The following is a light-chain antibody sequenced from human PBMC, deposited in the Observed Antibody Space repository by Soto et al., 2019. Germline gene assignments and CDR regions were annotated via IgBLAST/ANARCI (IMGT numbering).Light chain of an antibody. CDR1: QSVLSS. CDR2: GAS. J-gene: IGKJ1*01. Sequence: EILMTQSPGTLSASPGERATLSCRASQSVLSSLAWYQQRPGQAPRLLIYGASTRATGVPARFSGSGSGTDFTLTISSLQSEDLAVYHCQQYNKWPQTFGQGTKVDIK. CDR3: QQYNKWPQT. V-gene: IGKV3-15*01.